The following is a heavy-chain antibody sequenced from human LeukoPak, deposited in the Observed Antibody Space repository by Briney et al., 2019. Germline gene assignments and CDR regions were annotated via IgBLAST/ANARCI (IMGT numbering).Heavy chain of an antibody. CDR3: ARVGGDFWSGLVAYYFDY. CDR2: IYYSGST. J-gene: IGHJ4*02. Sequence: SQTLSLTCTVSGGSISSGDYYWSWIRQPPGKGLEGIGYIYYSGSTYYNPSLKSRVTISVDTSKNQFSLKLSSVTAADTAVYYCARVGGDFWSGLVAYYFDYWGQGTLVTVSS. D-gene: IGHD3-3*01. V-gene: IGHV4-30-4*08. CDR1: GGSISSGDYY.